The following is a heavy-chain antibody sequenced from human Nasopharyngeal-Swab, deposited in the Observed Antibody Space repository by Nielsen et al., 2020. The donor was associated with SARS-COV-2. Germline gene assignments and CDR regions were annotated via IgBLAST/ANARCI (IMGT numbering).Heavy chain of an antibody. CDR1: GYTFSPYT. Sequence: GESLKISCATSGYTFSPYTMTWVRQAPGKVLQWNSYITSGNSVQYADSVRGRFTISRDNDKNSLYLQMNSLTAEDTAVYYCARERGGGYGDYWGQGTLVTVSS. V-gene: IGHV3-48*04. CDR2: ITSGNSV. D-gene: IGHD5-12*01. J-gene: IGHJ4*02. CDR3: ARERGGGYGDY.